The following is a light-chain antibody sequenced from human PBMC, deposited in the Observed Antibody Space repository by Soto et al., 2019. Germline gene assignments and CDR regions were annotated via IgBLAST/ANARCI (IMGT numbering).Light chain of an antibody. CDR2: NTS. J-gene: IGKJ3*01. Sequence: EIVLTQSPATLSLSPGERATLSCRASQTFSGSLAWYQQKPGQAPRLLIYNTSNWATSIPARFSGTGSGTDFTLTSSSLEPEDFAVYYCQQRGNWPLTFGPGTKVEI. V-gene: IGKV3-11*01. CDR1: QTFSGS. CDR3: QQRGNWPLT.